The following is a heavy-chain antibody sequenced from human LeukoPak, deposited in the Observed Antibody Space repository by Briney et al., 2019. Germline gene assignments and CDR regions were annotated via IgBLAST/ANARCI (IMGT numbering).Heavy chain of an antibody. Sequence: PSETLSLTCTVSGGSISSYYWSWIRQPPGKGPEWIGYIYYSGSTNYNPSLKSRVTISVDTSKNQFSLKLSSVTAADTAVYYCARDAQWLVLDYWGQGTLVTVSS. CDR1: GGSISSYY. CDR3: ARDAQWLVLDY. J-gene: IGHJ4*02. D-gene: IGHD6-19*01. CDR2: IYYSGST. V-gene: IGHV4-59*01.